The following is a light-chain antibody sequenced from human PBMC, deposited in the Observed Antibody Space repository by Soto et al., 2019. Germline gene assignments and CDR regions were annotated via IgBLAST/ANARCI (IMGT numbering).Light chain of an antibody. CDR2: GAS. Sequence: EIVLTQSPGTLSLSPGERPTLSCRASQSVSSNYLAWCQQKPGQAPRLLIFGASGRATGTPDRFSGSGSGTELTLTISGLQSDDFAVYHCQQYNNWPPTFGHGTRLEIK. CDR3: QQYNNWPPT. V-gene: IGKV3-20*01. J-gene: IGKJ5*01. CDR1: QSVSSNY.